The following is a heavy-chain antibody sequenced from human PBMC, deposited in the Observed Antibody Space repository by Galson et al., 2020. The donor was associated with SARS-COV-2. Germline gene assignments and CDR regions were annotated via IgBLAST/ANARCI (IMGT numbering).Heavy chain of an antibody. V-gene: IGHV3-33*08. D-gene: IGHD6-13*01. Sequence: QLGESLKISFSASGFTFSSYGMHWVRQAPGKGLEWVAVIWYDGSNKHYADSVKGRFTISSDNPKNTLYMQMNSVRAADTAVYYCAKRLYSCSQAETGGMDVWGQGAMVTVSS. CDR2: IWYDGSNK. J-gene: IGHJ6*02. CDR3: AKRLYSCSQAETGGMDV. CDR1: GFTFSSYG.